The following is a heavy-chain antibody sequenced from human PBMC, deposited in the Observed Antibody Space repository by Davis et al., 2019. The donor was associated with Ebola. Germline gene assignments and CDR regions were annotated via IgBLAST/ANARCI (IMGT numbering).Heavy chain of an antibody. Sequence: ASVTVSCKASGYTFTSYGISWVRQAPGQGLEWMGWISAYNGNTNYAQKFQGRVTMTTHASTSTAYMGLRSLRSDDTAVYYCARGDSSSWYYWYFDLWGRGSLVSVSS. V-gene: IGHV1-18*01. CDR2: ISAYNGNT. J-gene: IGHJ2*01. CDR3: ARGDSSSWYYWYFDL. CDR1: GYTFTSYG. D-gene: IGHD6-13*01.